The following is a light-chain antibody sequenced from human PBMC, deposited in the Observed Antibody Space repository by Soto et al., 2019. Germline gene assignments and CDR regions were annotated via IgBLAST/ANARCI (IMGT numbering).Light chain of an antibody. CDR1: SSNIGTNT. V-gene: IGLV1-44*01. J-gene: IGLJ2*01. CDR3: AAWDGSLNVVL. CDR2: NDN. Sequence: VLTQPSSASGTPGQTVTISCSGTSSNIGTNTVNWYRQVPGTAPKLLIFNDNVRPSGVPGRFSGSRSGTSASLAISGLQSEDEADYYCAAWDGSLNVVLLGGGTKLTVL.